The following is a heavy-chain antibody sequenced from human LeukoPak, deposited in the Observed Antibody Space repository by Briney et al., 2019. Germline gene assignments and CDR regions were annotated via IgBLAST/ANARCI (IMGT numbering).Heavy chain of an antibody. CDR1: GGSISSSSYY. D-gene: IGHD2-15*01. Sequence: SETLSLTCTVSGGSISSSSYYWGWIRQPPGKGLEWIVSIYYSGSTYYNPSLKSRVTISVDTSKNQFSLKLSSVTAADTAVYYCARQGYCSGGSCYSYFDYWGQGTLVTVSS. CDR2: IYYSGST. CDR3: ARQGYCSGGSCYSYFDY. V-gene: IGHV4-39*01. J-gene: IGHJ4*02.